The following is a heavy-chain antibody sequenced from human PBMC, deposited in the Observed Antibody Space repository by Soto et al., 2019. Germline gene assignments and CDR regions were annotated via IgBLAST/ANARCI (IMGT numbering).Heavy chain of an antibody. CDR1: SYTFNDFG. Sequence: QVHLLQSGAEVQKPGASVKVSCKTSSYTFNDFGITWVRQAPGLGLEWLGWIYSKAGKMNFAPKFQNRVIMTTDTSTSTAFMELTSLTFDDSAIYFCARDIAFDIDYWGQGTLVNVS. V-gene: IGHV1-18*01. D-gene: IGHD2-15*01. CDR3: ARDIAFDIDY. J-gene: IGHJ4*02. CDR2: IYSKAGKM.